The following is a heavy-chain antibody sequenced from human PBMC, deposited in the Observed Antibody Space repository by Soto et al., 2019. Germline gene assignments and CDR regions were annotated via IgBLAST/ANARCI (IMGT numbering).Heavy chain of an antibody. CDR3: ARRNGGSSNGGTRRAFDY. V-gene: IGHV4-39*01. CDR1: GGSISSSSYY. Sequence: PSETLSLTCTVSGGSISSSSYYWGWIRQPPGKGLEWIGSIYYSGSTYYNPSLKSRVTISVDTSKNQFSLKLSSVTAADTAVYYCARRNGGSSNGGTRRAFDYWGQGTLVTVSS. D-gene: IGHD2-15*01. CDR2: IYYSGST. J-gene: IGHJ4*02.